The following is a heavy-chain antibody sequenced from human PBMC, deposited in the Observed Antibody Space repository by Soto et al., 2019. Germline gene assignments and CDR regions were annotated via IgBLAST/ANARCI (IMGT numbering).Heavy chain of an antibody. CDR2: ISSSGNTI. D-gene: IGHD3-3*01. CDR1: GFTFSSYE. Sequence: GGSLRLSCAASGFTFSSYEMNWVRQAPGKGQEWVSYISSSGNTIYYADSVKGRFTVSRDNAKNSLYLQMNSLRAEDTAVYYCARGSITIFGVVLYWGQGTLVTVSS. J-gene: IGHJ4*02. V-gene: IGHV3-48*03. CDR3: ARGSITIFGVVLY.